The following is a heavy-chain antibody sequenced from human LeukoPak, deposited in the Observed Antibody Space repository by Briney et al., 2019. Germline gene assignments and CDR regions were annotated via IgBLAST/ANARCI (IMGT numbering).Heavy chain of an antibody. CDR2: ISSSSSTI. CDR3: ARDRCSGGSCYSYMDV. Sequence: AGGSLRLSCAASGFTFSNYEMNWVRQAPGKGLEWVSYISSSSSTIYYADSVKGRFTISRDNAKNSLYLQMNSLRAEDTAVYYCARDRCSGGSCYSYMDVWGKGTTVTVSS. J-gene: IGHJ6*03. V-gene: IGHV3-48*01. D-gene: IGHD2-15*01. CDR1: GFTFSNYE.